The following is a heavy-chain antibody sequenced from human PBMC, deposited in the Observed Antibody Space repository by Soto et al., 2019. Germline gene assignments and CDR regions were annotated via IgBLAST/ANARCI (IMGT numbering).Heavy chain of an antibody. J-gene: IGHJ4*02. CDR2: ISSTTNYI. CDR1: GFTFTRYS. CDR3: ARESEDLASNFDY. Sequence: GGSLRLSCAASGFTFTRYSMNWVRQAPGKGLEWVSSISSTTNYIYYGDSMKGRFTISRDNAKNSLYLEMNSLRAEDTAVYYCARESEDLASNFDYWVQGTLVTVSS. V-gene: IGHV3-21*06.